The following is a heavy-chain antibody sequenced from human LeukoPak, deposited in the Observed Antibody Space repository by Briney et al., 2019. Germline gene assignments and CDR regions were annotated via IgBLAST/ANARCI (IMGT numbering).Heavy chain of an antibody. V-gene: IGHV4-39*02. Sequence: PSETLSLTCTISGGSITGSSYYWGWIRQSPGKGLEWIGNIYYRGSTYYNSSLKSRVTISIDTSKNHFSLRLTSVTASDTAVYFCTRGSYDVLTGRSTLGEYWGQGTLVAVSS. D-gene: IGHD3-9*01. CDR2: IYYRGST. J-gene: IGHJ4*02. CDR3: TRGSYDVLTGRSTLGEY. CDR1: GGSITGSSYY.